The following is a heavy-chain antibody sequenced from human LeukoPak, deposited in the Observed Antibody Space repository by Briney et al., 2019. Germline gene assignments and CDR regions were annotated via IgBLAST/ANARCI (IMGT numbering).Heavy chain of an antibody. CDR3: AKGSGGSYAGDFQH. J-gene: IGHJ1*01. D-gene: IGHD1-26*01. Sequence: PGGSLRLSCAVSEFTFSSYAMQWVRQAPGKGLEWVSGISASGGSTWYADSVKGRFTISRDNSKNTLYLQMNSLRAEDTAVYYCAKGSGGSYAGDFQHWGQGTLVTVSS. CDR2: ISASGGST. CDR1: EFTFSSYA. V-gene: IGHV3-23*01.